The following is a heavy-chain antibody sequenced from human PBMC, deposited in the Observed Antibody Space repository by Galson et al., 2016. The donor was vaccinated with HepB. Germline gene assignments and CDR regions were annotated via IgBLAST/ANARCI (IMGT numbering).Heavy chain of an antibody. CDR1: GDSVYNNGAA. J-gene: IGHJ6*02. V-gene: IGHV6-1*01. CDR3: ARAIWLGRGMDV. Sequence: CAISGDSVYNNGAAWVWIRQSPSRGLEWLGRTFYRSTWENHYAGSVINRITISPDTSRNQFSLHLHSLTPEDTAVYYCARAIWLGRGMDVWGQGTTVTVSS. D-gene: IGHD3-10*01. CDR2: TFYRSTWEN.